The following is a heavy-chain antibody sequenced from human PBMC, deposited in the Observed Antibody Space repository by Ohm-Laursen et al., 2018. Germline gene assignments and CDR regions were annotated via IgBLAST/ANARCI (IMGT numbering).Heavy chain of an antibody. CDR3: ARIGDLDDFWSGPDAFDI. J-gene: IGHJ3*02. Sequence: SLRLSCAASGFTFSDFYMSWIRQAPGKGLEWISYITSSGDTLYYVDSVQGRFTISRDNAKSSLYLQMNSLRTEDTAVYYCARIGDLDDFWSGPDAFDIWGQGTMVTVSS. CDR2: ITSSGDTL. V-gene: IGHV3-11*04. D-gene: IGHD3-3*01. CDR1: GFTFSDFY.